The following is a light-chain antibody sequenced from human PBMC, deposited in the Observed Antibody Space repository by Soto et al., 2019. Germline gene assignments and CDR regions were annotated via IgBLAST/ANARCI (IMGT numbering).Light chain of an antibody. Sequence: EVELTQSPGTLSLSPGERATLSCRASQSVSSSHLAWFQQKPGQAPSLLIYGVSTRATGVPVRISGSGSGTEFTLTISSLQSEDFAVYYCQQFRNWPWTFGQGTKVDIK. V-gene: IGKV3-15*01. CDR1: QSVSSSH. J-gene: IGKJ1*01. CDR3: QQFRNWPWT. CDR2: GVS.